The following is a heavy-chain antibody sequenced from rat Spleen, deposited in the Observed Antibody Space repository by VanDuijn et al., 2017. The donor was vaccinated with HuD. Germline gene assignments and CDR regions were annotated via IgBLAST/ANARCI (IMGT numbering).Heavy chain of an antibody. D-gene: IGHD1-4*01. V-gene: IGHV6-6*01. J-gene: IGHJ2*01. CDR2: IKAKFNNYAT. CDR1: GFTFSTAW. Sequence: EVQVLESGGGLVQPGNSLKLSCATSGFTFSTAWMYWYRQFLEKRLEWVGRIKAKFNNYATDYTESVKGRFTISRDDAKSCIYLQMNNLKEEDSAIYYCATPGHWGQGVLVTVSS. CDR3: ATPGH.